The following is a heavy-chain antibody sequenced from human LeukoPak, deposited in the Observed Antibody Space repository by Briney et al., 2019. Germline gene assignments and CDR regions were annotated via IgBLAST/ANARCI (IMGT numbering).Heavy chain of an antibody. CDR3: ARAGRESPHFDY. CDR2: INTSGST. J-gene: IGHJ4*02. Sequence: SETLSLTCTVSGGSISSGSYYWSWLRQPAGKGLEWIGRINTSGSTNYNPSLKSRVTISVDTSKNQFSLKLSSVTAADTAVYYCARAGRESPHFDYWGQGTLVTVSS. V-gene: IGHV4-61*02. D-gene: IGHD1-14*01. CDR1: GGSISSGSYY.